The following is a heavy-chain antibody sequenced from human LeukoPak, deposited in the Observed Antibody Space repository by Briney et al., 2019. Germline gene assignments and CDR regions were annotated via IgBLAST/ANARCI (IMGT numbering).Heavy chain of an antibody. CDR3: ATYFDFLSGYFPFDY. D-gene: IGHD3-3*01. CDR1: GFTFSSYG. J-gene: IGHJ4*02. CDR2: ISYDGSNK. V-gene: IGHV3-30*03. Sequence: GGSLRLSCAASGFTFSSYGMHWVRQAPGKGLEWVAVISYDGSNKYYADSVKGRFTISRDNSKNTLYLQMNSLRAEEKAVYYCATYFDFLSGYFPFDYWGQGTLVPVSS.